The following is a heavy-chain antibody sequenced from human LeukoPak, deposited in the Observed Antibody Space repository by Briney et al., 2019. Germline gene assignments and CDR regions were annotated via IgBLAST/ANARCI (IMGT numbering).Heavy chain of an antibody. J-gene: IGHJ4*02. Sequence: PSETLSLTCAASGGSFSGYYWRWIRQPPGKGLEWIGEINHSGSTNYNPSLKSRVTISVDTSKNQFSLKLSSVTAADTAVYYCARLTQDNYFDYWGQGTLVTVSS. CDR1: GGSFSGYY. CDR3: ARLTQDNYFDY. V-gene: IGHV4-34*01. D-gene: IGHD1-14*01. CDR2: INHSGST.